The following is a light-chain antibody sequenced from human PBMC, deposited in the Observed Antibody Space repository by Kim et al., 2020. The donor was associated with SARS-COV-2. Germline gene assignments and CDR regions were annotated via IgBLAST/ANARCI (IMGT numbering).Light chain of an antibody. Sequence: ASVGVMVSISCRASQGSSNCLAWYQQKPGKVPKLLIYAASTLHSGVPSRFSGSGSGTDFTLTISCLQPEDVATYYCQRHDHAPWSFGQGTKVDIK. CDR2: AAS. V-gene: IGKV1-27*01. J-gene: IGKJ1*01. CDR1: QGSSNC. CDR3: QRHDHAPWS.